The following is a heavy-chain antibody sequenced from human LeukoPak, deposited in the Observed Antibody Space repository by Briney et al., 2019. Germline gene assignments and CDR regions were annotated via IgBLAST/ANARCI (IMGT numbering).Heavy chain of an antibody. CDR3: AKDFRLLWFGEGWDAFDI. Sequence: PGRSLRLSCAASGFTFSSYGMHWVRQAPGKGLEWVAVISYDGSNKYYADSVKGRFTISRDNSKSTLYLQMNSLRAEDTAVYYCAKDFRLLWFGEGWDAFDIWGQGTMVTVSS. CDR1: GFTFSSYG. CDR2: ISYDGSNK. D-gene: IGHD3-10*01. J-gene: IGHJ3*02. V-gene: IGHV3-30*18.